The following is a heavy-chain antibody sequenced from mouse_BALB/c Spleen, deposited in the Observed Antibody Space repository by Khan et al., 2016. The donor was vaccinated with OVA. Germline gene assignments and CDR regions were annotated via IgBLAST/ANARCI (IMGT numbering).Heavy chain of an antibody. D-gene: IGHD2-1*01. CDR3: ARPSDYCNPWFTY. J-gene: IGHJ3*01. V-gene: IGHV5-9*02. CDR2: ISTGGCYI. Sequence: EVPLVASGGGFVKPGGSLNLFCAASGFAFSSYDMSWVRQTPEKRLEWVATISTGGCYIFYPDCVKGRFTIFRDIARYTLYLQMNSLRSEDTALYYCARPSDYCNPWFTYWGPGTLVTVSA. CDR1: GFAFSSYD.